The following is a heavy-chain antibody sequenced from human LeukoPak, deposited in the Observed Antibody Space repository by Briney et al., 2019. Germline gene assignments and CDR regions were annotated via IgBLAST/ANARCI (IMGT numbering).Heavy chain of an antibody. D-gene: IGHD6-6*01. CDR3: ARDAGIAARGFGY. CDR1: GFTFSSYE. V-gene: IGHV3-48*03. Sequence: GGSLRLSCASSGFTFSSYEMNWVRQAPGKGLEWVSYISSSGSTIYYADSVKGRFTISRDNAKNSLYLQMNSLRAEDTAVYYCARDAGIAARGFGYWGQGTLVTVSS. J-gene: IGHJ4*02. CDR2: ISSSGSTI.